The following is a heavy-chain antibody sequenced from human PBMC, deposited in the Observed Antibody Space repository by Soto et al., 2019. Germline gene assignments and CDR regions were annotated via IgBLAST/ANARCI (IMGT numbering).Heavy chain of an antibody. CDR1: GGSISSSSYY. J-gene: IGHJ6*03. Sequence: SETLSLTCTVSGGSISSSSYYWGWIRQPPGKGLEWIGSIYYSGSTYYNPSLKSRVTISVDTSKNQFSLKLSSVTAADTAVYYCARQVNDFWSGYGLYYYYMDVWGKGTTVTVSS. D-gene: IGHD3-3*01. V-gene: IGHV4-39*01. CDR2: IYYSGST. CDR3: ARQVNDFWSGYGLYYYYMDV.